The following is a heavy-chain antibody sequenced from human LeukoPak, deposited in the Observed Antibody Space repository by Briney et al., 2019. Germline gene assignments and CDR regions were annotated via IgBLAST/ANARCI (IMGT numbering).Heavy chain of an antibody. CDR3: ARRAYYDILTGYYSFPHRLDY. J-gene: IGHJ4*02. D-gene: IGHD3-9*01. CDR2: INHSGST. Sequence: SETLSLTCAVYGGSFSGYYWSWIRQPPGKGLEWIGEINHSGSTNYNPSLKSRVTISVDTSKNQFPLKLSSVTAADTAVYYCARRAYYDILTGYYSFPHRLDYWGQGTLVTVSS. V-gene: IGHV4-34*01. CDR1: GGSFSGYY.